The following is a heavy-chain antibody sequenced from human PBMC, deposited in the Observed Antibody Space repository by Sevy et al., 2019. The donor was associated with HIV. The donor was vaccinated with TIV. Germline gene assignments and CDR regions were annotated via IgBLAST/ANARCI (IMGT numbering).Heavy chain of an antibody. CDR1: GASISRTFYF. J-gene: IGHJ5*02. CDR3: ARSMDYADSPLHFWFDP. V-gene: IGHV4-39*01. Sequence: SETLSLTCSVSGASISRTFYFWGWIRQPPGKGLEWIANFYYTGTTYYNPSLKSRVTLSVDMSENQLSLKLSSVTAADTAVYYCARSMDYADSPLHFWFDPWGQGTLVTVSS. CDR2: FYYTGTT. D-gene: IGHD4-17*01.